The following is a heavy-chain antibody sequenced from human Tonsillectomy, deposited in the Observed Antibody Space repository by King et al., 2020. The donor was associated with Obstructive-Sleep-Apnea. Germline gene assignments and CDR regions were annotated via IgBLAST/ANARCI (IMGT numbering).Heavy chain of an antibody. CDR2: IYWDDDK. D-gene: IGHD6-19*01. CDR3: AHRIGWDGGDAFDV. Sequence: ITLKESGPTLVKPTQTLTLTCTFSGFSFSTSGVGVGWIRQPPGKALEWLALIYWDDDKRYSPSLKSRLTITKDTSKNQVVLTMTNMNPVDTATYFCAHRIGWDGGDAFDVWGQGTMVTVS. J-gene: IGHJ3*01. CDR1: GFSFSTSGVG. V-gene: IGHV2-5*02.